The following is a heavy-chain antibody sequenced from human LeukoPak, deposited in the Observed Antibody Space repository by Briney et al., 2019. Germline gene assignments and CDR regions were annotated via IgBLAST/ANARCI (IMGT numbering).Heavy chain of an antibody. Sequence: GGSLRLSCEASGFTFSTFPMHWVCQTPDKRLEWVAVISHDGRDTYYADSVKGRFTISRDNSKNTLYLQMNSLSPEDTAVVYCARVGRVSIYPSYMDVWGKGTTVTVSS. CDR2: ISHDGRDT. CDR1: GFTFSTFP. D-gene: IGHD6-6*01. V-gene: IGHV3-30*04. CDR3: ARVGRVSIYPSYMDV. J-gene: IGHJ6*03.